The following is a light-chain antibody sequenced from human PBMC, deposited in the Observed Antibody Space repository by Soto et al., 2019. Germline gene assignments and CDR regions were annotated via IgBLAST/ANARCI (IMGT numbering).Light chain of an antibody. J-gene: IGLJ1*01. CDR3: CSYAGRDTLYV. CDR1: SGDIGSYTL. Sequence: QSVLTQPASVSGYPGQSITISCTGTSGDIGSYTLVSWYQQHPGKAPKLMLYDVSKRPSGVPDRFSGSKSGNTASLTISGLQAEDEADYYCCSYAGRDTLYVFGSGTKVTVL. V-gene: IGLV2-23*02. CDR2: DVS.